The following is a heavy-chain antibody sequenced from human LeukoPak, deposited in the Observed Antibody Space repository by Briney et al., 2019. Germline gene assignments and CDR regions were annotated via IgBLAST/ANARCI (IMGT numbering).Heavy chain of an antibody. CDR1: GFTFSSYA. Sequence: GRSLRLSCAASGFTFSSYAMHWVRQAPGKGLEWVAVISYDGSNKYYADSVKGRFTISRDNAKNSLDLQMNSLRAEDTAVYFCARRDYYFDYWGQGILVTVSS. J-gene: IGHJ4*02. CDR3: ARRDYYFDY. V-gene: IGHV3-30-3*01. CDR2: ISYDGSNK.